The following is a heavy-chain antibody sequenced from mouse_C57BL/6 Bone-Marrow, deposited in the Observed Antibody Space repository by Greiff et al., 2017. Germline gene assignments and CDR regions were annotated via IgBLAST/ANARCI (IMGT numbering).Heavy chain of an antibody. D-gene: IGHD1-1*01. CDR1: GYAFTNYF. CDR3: ARNYYGSSYDDVDY. J-gene: IGHJ2*01. Sequence: VKLQQSGAELVRPGTSVKVSCKASGYAFTNYFIEWVKQRPGQGLEWIGVINPGSGGTYYNEKFKGKATLTADKSSSTAYMQLSSLTSEDSAVYFCARNYYGSSYDDVDYWGQGTTLTVSS. V-gene: IGHV1-54*01. CDR2: INPGSGGT.